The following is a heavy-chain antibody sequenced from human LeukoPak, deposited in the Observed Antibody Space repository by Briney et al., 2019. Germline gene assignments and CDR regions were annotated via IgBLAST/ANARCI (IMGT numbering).Heavy chain of an antibody. CDR1: GYSISSGYY. V-gene: IGHV4-38-2*02. J-gene: IGHJ4*02. Sequence: SETLSLTCTVSGYSISSGYYWGWIRQPPGKGLEWIGSIYHSGSTYYNPSLKSRVTISVDTSKNQFSLKLSSVTAADTAVYYCARFGYSSGYYGYWGQGTLVTVSS. CDR2: IYHSGST. CDR3: ARFGYSSGYYGY. D-gene: IGHD3-22*01.